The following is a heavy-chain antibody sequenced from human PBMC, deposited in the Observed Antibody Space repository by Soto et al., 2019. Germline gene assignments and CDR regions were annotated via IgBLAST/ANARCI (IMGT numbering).Heavy chain of an antibody. V-gene: IGHV4-34*01. CDR1: GGSFSGYY. CDR2: INHMGST. J-gene: IGHJ4*02. D-gene: IGHD3-22*01. Sequence: PSETLSLTCAAYGGSFSGYYWSWIRQPPGKGLEWIGEINHMGSTNYNPSLKSRVTISGDTSKNQFSLKLSSVTAADTAVYYCACFYYDSSGYYSGDYWGQGTLVTVSS. CDR3: ACFYYDSSGYYSGDY.